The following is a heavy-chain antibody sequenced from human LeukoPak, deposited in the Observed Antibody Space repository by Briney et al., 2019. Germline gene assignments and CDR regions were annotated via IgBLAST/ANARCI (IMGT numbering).Heavy chain of an antibody. CDR2: IYTSGST. J-gene: IGHJ4*02. V-gene: IGHV4-4*07. CDR1: GGSISSYY. CDR3: AREGYSYGLDY. D-gene: IGHD5-18*01. Sequence: PSGTLSLTCTVSGGSISSYYWSWIRQPAXXXXEWIGRIYTSGSTNYNPSLKSRVTMSVDTSKNQFSLKLSSVTAADTAVYYCAREGYSYGLDYWGQGTLVTVSS.